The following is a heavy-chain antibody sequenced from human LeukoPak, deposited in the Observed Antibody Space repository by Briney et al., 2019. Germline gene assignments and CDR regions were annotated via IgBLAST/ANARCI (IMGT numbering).Heavy chain of an antibody. CDR3: ARRFLEWLSSRDHYYYMDV. CDR2: RSVGGST. CDR1: GFTLSDYY. Sequence: GSLRLSCAVSGFTLSDYYMDWVRQAPGKGLEYIASRSVGGSTYYNPSLKSRVTISVDTSKNQFSLKVRSVTAADTAVYYCARRFLEWLSSRDHYYYMDVWGKGTTVTVSS. D-gene: IGHD3-3*01. V-gene: IGHV4-38-2*01. J-gene: IGHJ6*03.